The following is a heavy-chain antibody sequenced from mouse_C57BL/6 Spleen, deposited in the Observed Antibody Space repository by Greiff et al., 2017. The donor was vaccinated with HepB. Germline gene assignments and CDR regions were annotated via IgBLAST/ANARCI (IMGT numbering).Heavy chain of an antibody. CDR3: AKNALPSYAMDN. CDR1: GFSLTSYG. V-gene: IGHV2-5*01. D-gene: IGHD2-12*01. Sequence: QVQLQQSGPGLVQPSQSLSITCTVSGFSLTSYGVHWVRQSPGKGLEWLGVIWRGGSTDYNAAFMSRLSITKDNSKSQVFFKMNSLQADDTVIYYCAKNALPSYAMDNWGQGTSDTVSS. J-gene: IGHJ4*01. CDR2: IWRGGST.